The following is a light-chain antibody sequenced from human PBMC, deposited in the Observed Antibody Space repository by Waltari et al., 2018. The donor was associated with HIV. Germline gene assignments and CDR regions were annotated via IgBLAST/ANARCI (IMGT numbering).Light chain of an antibody. J-gene: IGLJ1*01. CDR1: SSNIGSNY. CDR2: RNK. CDR3: AAWDDSLSGYV. V-gene: IGLV1-47*01. Sequence: QSVLTQPPSASGTPGQRVTISCSGSSSNIGSNYGYWYQQLPGTAPKPFICRNKQRPSGVPDRFSGSKSGTSASRAISGLRSEDEADYYCAAWDDSLSGYVFGTGTKVTVL.